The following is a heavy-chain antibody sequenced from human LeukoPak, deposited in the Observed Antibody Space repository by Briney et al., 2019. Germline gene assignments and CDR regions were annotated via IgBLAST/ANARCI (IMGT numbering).Heavy chain of an antibody. CDR3: ASISGSYLHNFDY. J-gene: IGHJ4*02. CDR1: GFTFSSYA. V-gene: IGHV3-30*04. Sequence: GGSLRLSCAASGFTFSSYAMHWVRQAPGKGLEWVAVISYDGSNKYYADSVKGRFTISRDNSKNTLYLQMNSLRAEDTAVYYCASISGSYLHNFDYWGQGTLVTVSS. D-gene: IGHD1-26*01. CDR2: ISYDGSNK.